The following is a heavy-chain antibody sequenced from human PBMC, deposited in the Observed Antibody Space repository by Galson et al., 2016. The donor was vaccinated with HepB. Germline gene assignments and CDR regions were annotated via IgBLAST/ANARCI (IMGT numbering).Heavy chain of an antibody. Sequence: SLRLSCAASGFTVTNNYIIWVRQAPGKGPEWVSLIYSGGERRYAASVKGRFTISRDNAENTLYLQLAGLRDEDTAVYYCIRENGYCTRGRCYSYFDYWGQGTLVTVSS. CDR3: IRENGYCTRGRCYSYFDY. J-gene: IGHJ4*02. CDR1: GFTVTNNY. CDR2: IYSGGER. V-gene: IGHV3-53*01. D-gene: IGHD2-15*01.